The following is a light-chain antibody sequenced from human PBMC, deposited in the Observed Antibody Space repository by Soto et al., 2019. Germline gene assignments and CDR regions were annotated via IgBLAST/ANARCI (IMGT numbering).Light chain of an antibody. CDR2: GNS. Sequence: QSVLTQPPSVSGAPGQRVTISCTGSSSNIGAGYDVYWYQQLPGTAPKLLIYGNSNRPSGVPDRFSGSKSGTSASLAITGLQAEDEADYYCQSYDSSRSDVFGAGTKLTVL. CDR1: SSNIGAGYD. V-gene: IGLV1-40*01. CDR3: QSYDSSRSDV. J-gene: IGLJ1*01.